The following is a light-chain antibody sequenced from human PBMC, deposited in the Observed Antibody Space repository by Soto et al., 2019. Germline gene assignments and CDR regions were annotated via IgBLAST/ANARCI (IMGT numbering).Light chain of an antibody. Sequence: IQMTQSPSSVSASVGDSVTITCRASQAISSWLAWYQQKPEKAPNVLIYAASTLQSGVPSRFSGSGSGTDFTLTITSLQPEDFATYYCQQTNSFPLTFGGGTKVEI. CDR1: QAISSW. J-gene: IGKJ4*01. V-gene: IGKV1-12*01. CDR2: AAS. CDR3: QQTNSFPLT.